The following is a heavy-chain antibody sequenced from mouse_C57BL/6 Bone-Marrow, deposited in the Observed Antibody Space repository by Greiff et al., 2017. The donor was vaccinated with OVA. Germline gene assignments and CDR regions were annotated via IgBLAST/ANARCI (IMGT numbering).Heavy chain of an antibody. V-gene: IGHV1-50*01. CDR2: IYPSDSYT. CDR3: AREGGVAPYAMDY. J-gene: IGHJ4*01. Sequence: VQLQQPGAELVKPGASVKLSCKASGYTFTSYWMQWVKQRPGQGLEWIGEIYPSDSYTNYNQKFKGKATLTVDTSSSTAYMQLSSLTSEDSAVYYCAREGGVAPYAMDYWGQGTSVTVSS. CDR1: GYTFTSYW. D-gene: IGHD1-1*01.